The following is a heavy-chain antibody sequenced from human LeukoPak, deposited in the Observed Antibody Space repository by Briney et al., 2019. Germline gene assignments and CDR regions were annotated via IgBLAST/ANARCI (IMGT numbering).Heavy chain of an antibody. CDR2: ISYDGSNK. CDR3: ANLPL. V-gene: IGHV3-30*18. J-gene: IGHJ4*02. CDR1: GFTFSNYG. Sequence: GGSLRLSCATSGFTFSNYGMHWVRQAPGKGLEWVAVISYDGSNKYYADSVKGRFTISRDNSKNTLYLQMNSPRPEDAAVYYCANLPLWGQGTLVTVSS.